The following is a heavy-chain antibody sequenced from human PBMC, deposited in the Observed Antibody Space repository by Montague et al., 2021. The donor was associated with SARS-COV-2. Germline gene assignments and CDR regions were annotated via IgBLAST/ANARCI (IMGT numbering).Heavy chain of an antibody. D-gene: IGHD1-7*01. CDR3: SRTYRGTFDF. CDR1: GGSFSAYY. J-gene: IGHJ4*02. CDR2: INNSGTT. Sequence: SETLSLTCAAYGGSFSAYYWSWIRQPPGRGLEWIGEINNSGTTNYKSSLESRLSMSVDTSKNKFSLYLSSVTAADTAVYFCSRTYRGTFDFWGQGILVTVSS. V-gene: IGHV4-34*01.